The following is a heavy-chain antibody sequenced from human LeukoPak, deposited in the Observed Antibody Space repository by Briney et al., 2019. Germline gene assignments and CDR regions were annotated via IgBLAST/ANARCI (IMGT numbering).Heavy chain of an antibody. J-gene: IGHJ4*02. CDR2: MKDDGGSK. V-gene: IGHV3-23*01. CDR1: GFIFNNVG. CDR3: ALGSSAYFVDV. Sequence: GGSLRLSCAASGFIFNNVGLIWVRDAPGKGLGWVSAMKDDGGSKNHADFVKGRFTISTDTSKNTMFMQMNRLTAEDTVLYYWALGSSAYFVDVWGQGTLVTVSS. D-gene: IGHD3-22*01.